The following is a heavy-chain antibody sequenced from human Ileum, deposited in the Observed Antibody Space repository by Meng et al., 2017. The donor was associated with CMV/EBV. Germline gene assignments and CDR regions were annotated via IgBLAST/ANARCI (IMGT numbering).Heavy chain of an antibody. Sequence: QLQLQEAVPGLGKPSETLSLTCSLSGGVISSYYWTWIRQPPGKGLEWIGYIYHSGITNYNPSLRSRFTISVDTSKNQFSLKLNSVTAADTAIYYCARGRIYYDYWGRGALVTVSS. J-gene: IGHJ4*02. CDR3: ARGRIYYDY. CDR2: IYHSGIT. D-gene: IGHD2/OR15-2a*01. V-gene: IGHV4-59*01. CDR1: GGVISSYY.